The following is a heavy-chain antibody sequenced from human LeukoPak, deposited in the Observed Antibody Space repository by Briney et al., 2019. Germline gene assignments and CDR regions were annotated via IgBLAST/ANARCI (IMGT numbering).Heavy chain of an antibody. Sequence: GSLRLSCAASGFTFSSYEINWVRQAPGKGLEWVSYISRDSSTIFYADSVKGRFTISRDNSKNTLYLQMNSLRAEDTAVYYCARRDGDNDRGFDYWGQGTMVIVSS. CDR3: ARRDGDNDRGFDY. J-gene: IGHJ4*02. D-gene: IGHD4-23*01. CDR2: ISRDSSTI. CDR1: GFTFSSYE. V-gene: IGHV3-48*01.